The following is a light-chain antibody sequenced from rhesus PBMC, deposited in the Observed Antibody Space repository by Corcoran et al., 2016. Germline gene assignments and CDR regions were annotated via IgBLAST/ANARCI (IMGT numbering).Light chain of an antibody. CDR1: QGISNS. CDR3: LQYRSSPLT. J-gene: IGKJ4*01. V-gene: IGKV1S14*01. CDR2: YAS. Sequence: DIQMTQSPSSLSASVGDTVTITCRASQGISNSLACYEQTPGKAPKPLIYYASNLLSGVPSRFSGSGSVTDFTLTISSLQPEAFATYYCLQYRSSPLTFGGGAKVEIK.